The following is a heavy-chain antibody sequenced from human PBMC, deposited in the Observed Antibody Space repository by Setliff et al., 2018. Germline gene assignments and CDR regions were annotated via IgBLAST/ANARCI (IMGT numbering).Heavy chain of an antibody. CDR3: AHSTTFDLHHDY. Sequence: SETLSLTCTVSGGSISSYYWSWIRQPPGKGLEWIGYIYYSGSTNYNPSLKSRVTISPDTSKNHFSLKVNSVTAADTAVYYCAHSTTFDLHHDYWGQGALVTVSS. J-gene: IGHJ4*02. V-gene: IGHV4-59*08. CDR2: IYYSGST. D-gene: IGHD3-9*01. CDR1: GGSISSYY.